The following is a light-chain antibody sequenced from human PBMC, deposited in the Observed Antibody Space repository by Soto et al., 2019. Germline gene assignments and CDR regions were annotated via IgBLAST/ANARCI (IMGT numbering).Light chain of an antibody. CDR2: GAS. V-gene: IGKV3-20*01. Sequence: EIVLTQSPGTLSLSPGERATLSCRASQSFSNTYLAWYQQNPGQAPRLLIYGASSRATGIPDRFSGSGSGTDFTLTIIRLEPEDFAVYYCQQYGSSPLTFGGGTKVEIK. CDR3: QQYGSSPLT. CDR1: QSFSNTY. J-gene: IGKJ4*01.